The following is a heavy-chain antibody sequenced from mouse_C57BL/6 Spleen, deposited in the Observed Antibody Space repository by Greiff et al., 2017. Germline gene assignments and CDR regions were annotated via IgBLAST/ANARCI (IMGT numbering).Heavy chain of an antibody. J-gene: IGHJ2*01. Sequence: QVQLQQPGAELVKPGASVKLSCKASGYTFTSYWMHWVKQRPGQGLEWIGMIHPNSGSTNYNEKFKSKATLTVDKSSSPAYMQLSSLTSEDSAVYYCARSLIYDGYRGYFDYWGKGTTLTVSS. D-gene: IGHD2-3*01. CDR3: ARSLIYDGYRGYFDY. V-gene: IGHV1-64*01. CDR2: IHPNSGST. CDR1: GYTFTSYW.